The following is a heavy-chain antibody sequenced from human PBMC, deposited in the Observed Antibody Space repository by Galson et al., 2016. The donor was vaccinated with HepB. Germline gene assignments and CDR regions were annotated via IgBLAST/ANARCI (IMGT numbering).Heavy chain of an antibody. Sequence: SLRLSCAASGFNFNSHVMHWVRQAPGEGLEWVAVICHDGSGKYIADSVKGRFTISRDNSKNTLHLQVSSLSAEDTAVYYCAREGHDKYGMDVWGQGTTVTVSS. D-gene: IGHD1-1*01. V-gene: IGHV3-33*01. CDR1: GFNFNSHV. J-gene: IGHJ6*02. CDR2: ICHDGSGK. CDR3: AREGHDKYGMDV.